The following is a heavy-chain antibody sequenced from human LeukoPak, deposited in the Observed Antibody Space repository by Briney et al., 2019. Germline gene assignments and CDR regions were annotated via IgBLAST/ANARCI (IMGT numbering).Heavy chain of an antibody. CDR1: GNTFTAYY. CDR2: INPDSGGT. V-gene: IGHV1-2*02. Sequence: ASVKVSCKASGNTFTAYYMHWVRQAPGQGLEWMGWINPDSGGTNYAQKFQGRVTMTRDTSISTAYMELSRLRSDDTAVYYCARDVYCSSTSCYSFDPWGQGTLVTVSS. CDR3: ARDVYCSSTSCYSFDP. D-gene: IGHD2-2*01. J-gene: IGHJ5*02.